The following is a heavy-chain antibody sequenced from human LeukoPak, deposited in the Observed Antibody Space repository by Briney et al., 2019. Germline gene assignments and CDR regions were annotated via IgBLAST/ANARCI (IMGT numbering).Heavy chain of an antibody. CDR2: IIPIFGTA. J-gene: IGHJ2*01. Sequence: SVKVSCKASGGTFSSYAISWVRQAPGQGLEWMGGIIPIFGTANYAQKFQGRVTITADESTSTAYMELSSLRSEDTAVYYCARDPRGYWYFDLWGRGTLVTVSS. V-gene: IGHV1-69*13. CDR1: GGTFSSYA. CDR3: ARDPRGYWYFDL.